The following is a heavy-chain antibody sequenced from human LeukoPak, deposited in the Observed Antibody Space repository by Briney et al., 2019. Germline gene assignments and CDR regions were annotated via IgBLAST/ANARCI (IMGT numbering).Heavy chain of an antibody. CDR1: GGTFSSYA. Sequence: ASVKVSCKASGGTFSSYAISWVRQAPGQGLEWMGRIIPILGIANYAQKFQGRVTITADKSTSTAYMELSSLRSEDTAVYYCAREDHDSSGYYGFDYWGQGTLVTVSS. CDR3: AREDHDSSGYYGFDY. CDR2: IIPILGIA. D-gene: IGHD3-22*01. V-gene: IGHV1-69*04. J-gene: IGHJ4*02.